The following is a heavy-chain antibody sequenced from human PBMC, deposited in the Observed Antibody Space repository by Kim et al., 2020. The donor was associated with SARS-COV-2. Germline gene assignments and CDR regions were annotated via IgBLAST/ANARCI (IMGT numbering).Heavy chain of an antibody. CDR1: GGSISSSSYY. J-gene: IGHJ4*02. V-gene: IGHV4-39*01. D-gene: IGHD3-16*02. CDR2: IYYSGST. Sequence: SETLSLTCTVSGGSISSSSYYWGWIRQPPGKGLEWIGSIYYSGSTYYNPSLKSRVTISVDTSKNQFSLKLSSVTAADTAVYYCARIVNDYVWGSYRYGILNIDYWGQGTLVTVSS. CDR3: ARIVNDYVWGSYRYGILNIDY.